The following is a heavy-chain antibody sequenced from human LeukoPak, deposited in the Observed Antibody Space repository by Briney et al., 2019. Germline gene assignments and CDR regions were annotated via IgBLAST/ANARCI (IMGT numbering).Heavy chain of an antibody. CDR2: INTHTGNP. J-gene: IGHJ4*02. CDR1: GYTFSSYA. V-gene: IGHV7-4-1*01. Sequence: ASVKVSCKASGYTFSSYAMNWVRQAPGQGLEWMGWINTHTGNPTYAQGFTGQFVLSLDTSVSTAYLQIGSLRAEDTAEYYCATAGSNGFDYWGQGTLVTVSS. D-gene: IGHD4-23*01. CDR3: ATAGSNGFDY.